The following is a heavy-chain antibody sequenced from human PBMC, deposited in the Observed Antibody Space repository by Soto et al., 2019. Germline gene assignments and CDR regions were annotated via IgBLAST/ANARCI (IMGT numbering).Heavy chain of an antibody. J-gene: IGHJ4*02. CDR1: GGSISSGSYY. V-gene: IGHV4-39*01. CDR3: ARLTGDYLFDY. Sequence: SETLSLTCTVSGGSISSGSYYWGWIRQPPGKGLEWIGSIYYSGSTYYNPSLKSRVTISVDTSKNQFSLKLSSVTAADTAVYYCARLTGDYLFDYWGQRTLVTVSS. D-gene: IGHD4-17*01. CDR2: IYYSGST.